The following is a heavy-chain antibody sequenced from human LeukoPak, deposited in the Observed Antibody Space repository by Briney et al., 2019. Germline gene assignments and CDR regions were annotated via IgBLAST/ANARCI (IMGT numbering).Heavy chain of an antibody. CDR3: ARNTPSLTTYGMDV. V-gene: IGHV3-21*01. Sequence: GGSLRLSCAVSGXTFSRYRMNWVRQAPGKGLERVSVISGGSSSTFYADSVKGRFTISRDNAKNSLYLQMDSLRAEDTAVYYCARNTPSLTTYGMDVWGQGTTVTVSS. D-gene: IGHD1-14*01. CDR2: ISGGSSST. CDR1: GXTFSRYR. J-gene: IGHJ6*02.